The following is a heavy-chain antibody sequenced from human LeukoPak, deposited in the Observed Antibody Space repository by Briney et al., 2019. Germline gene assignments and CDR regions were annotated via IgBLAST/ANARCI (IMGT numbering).Heavy chain of an antibody. CDR1: GGSISSSSYY. CDR3: ARERQNFYGSGNYYNVIDD. CDR2: IYYSGST. Sequence: SETLSLTCTVSGGSISSSSYYWGWIRQPPGKGMEWIGSIYYSGSTYYNPSLKSRVTISVDTSKNQFSLKLSSVTAADTAVYYCARERQNFYGSGNYYNVIDDWGQGTLVTVSS. J-gene: IGHJ4*02. D-gene: IGHD3-10*01. V-gene: IGHV4-39*07.